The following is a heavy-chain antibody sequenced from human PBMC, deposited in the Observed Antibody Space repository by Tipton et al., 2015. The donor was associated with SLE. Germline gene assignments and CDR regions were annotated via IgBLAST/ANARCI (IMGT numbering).Heavy chain of an antibody. Sequence: TLFLTCTVSGGSISSSSFYWGWIRQPPGRGLQWIGSLSYMGTTSYTPSFTGRVTISVDRSKNQFSLNLTSVTAADTAVYYCVSSSPVTRDYWGQGTLVTVSS. D-gene: IGHD4-17*01. CDR3: VSSSPVTRDY. CDR1: GGSISSSSFY. CDR2: LSYMGTT. J-gene: IGHJ4*02. V-gene: IGHV4-39*07.